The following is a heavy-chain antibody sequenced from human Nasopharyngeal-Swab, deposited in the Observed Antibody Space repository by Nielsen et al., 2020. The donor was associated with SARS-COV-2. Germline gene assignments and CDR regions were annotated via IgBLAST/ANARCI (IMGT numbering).Heavy chain of an antibody. CDR3: ASATVSSGWSNDAFDI. CDR2: ISGSGGST. Sequence: GGSLRLSCAASGFTFSSYAMSWVRQAPGKGLEWVSAISGSGGSTHYADSVKGRFTISRDNSKNTLYLQMNSLRAEDTAVYYCASATVSSGWSNDAFDIWGQGTMVTVSS. D-gene: IGHD6-19*01. CDR1: GFTFSSYA. J-gene: IGHJ3*02. V-gene: IGHV3-23*01.